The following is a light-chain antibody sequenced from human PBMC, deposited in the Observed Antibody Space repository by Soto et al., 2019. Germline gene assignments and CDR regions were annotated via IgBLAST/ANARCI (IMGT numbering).Light chain of an antibody. Sequence: QSALTQPASVSGSPGQSISISCTGTTSDVGRYNYVSWYQQHPGKAPKLMIYDVSYRPSWVSHRFSGSKSGITASLTISGLQAEDEADYYCNSFTTSSTYVFGTGTKVTVL. CDR3: NSFTTSSTYV. CDR2: DVS. J-gene: IGLJ1*01. CDR1: TSDVGRYNY. V-gene: IGLV2-14*03.